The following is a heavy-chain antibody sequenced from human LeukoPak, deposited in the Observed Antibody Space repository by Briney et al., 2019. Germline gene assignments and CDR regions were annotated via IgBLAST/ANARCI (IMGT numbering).Heavy chain of an antibody. J-gene: IGHJ5*02. CDR1: GGSISSYY. Sequence: KASETLSLTCTVSGGSISSYYWSWIRQPPGKGLEWIGYIYTSGSTNYNPSLKSRVTISVDTSKNQFSLKLSSVTAADTAVYYCARDQGLENNWFDPWGQGTLVTVSS. D-gene: IGHD1-1*01. CDR3: ARDQGLENNWFDP. CDR2: IYTSGST. V-gene: IGHV4-4*09.